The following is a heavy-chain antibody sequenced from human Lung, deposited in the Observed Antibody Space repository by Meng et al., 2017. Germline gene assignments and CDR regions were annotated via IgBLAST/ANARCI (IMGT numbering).Heavy chain of an antibody. V-gene: IGHV3-30*01. CDR2: MSFDGAQI. Sequence: QVARVGVWGRVSQPWGSLRPSCAASGFTFNTYAMHWVRQAPGQGLEWVSLMSFDGAQIYYSDSVRGRFTISRDNSKNTLYLQMNSLRAEDTAVYYCARDKPPDDVWGRGTLVTVSS. CDR1: GFTFNTYA. CDR3: ARDKPPDDV. J-gene: IGHJ2*01.